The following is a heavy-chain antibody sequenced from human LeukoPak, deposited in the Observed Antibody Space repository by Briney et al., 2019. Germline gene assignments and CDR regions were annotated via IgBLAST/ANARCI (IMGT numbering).Heavy chain of an antibody. CDR3: ARDRIDYGDYVDYYYYGMDV. CDR2: ISAYNGKT. J-gene: IGHJ6*02. V-gene: IGHV1-18*01. CDR1: AYTFTSYG. D-gene: IGHD4-17*01. Sequence: ASVRVSCKASAYTFTSYGVSWVRRAPGQGLEWMGWISAYNGKTKYAQKLQGRVTMTTETSTSTAYMELRSLRSDDTAVYYCARDRIDYGDYVDYYYYGMDVWGQGTTVTVSS.